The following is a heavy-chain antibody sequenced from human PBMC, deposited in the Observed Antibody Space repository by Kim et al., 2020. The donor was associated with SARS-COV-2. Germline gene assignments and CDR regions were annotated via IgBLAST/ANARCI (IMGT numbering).Heavy chain of an antibody. J-gene: IGHJ4*02. Sequence: SETLSLTCTVSGGSISSYYWSWIRQPPGKGLEWIGYIYYSGSTNYNPSLKSRVTISVDTSKNQFSLKLSSVTAADTAVYYCARVGIVGATDYWGQGTLVTVSS. D-gene: IGHD1-26*01. V-gene: IGHV4-59*01. CDR2: IYYSGST. CDR3: ARVGIVGATDY. CDR1: GGSISSYY.